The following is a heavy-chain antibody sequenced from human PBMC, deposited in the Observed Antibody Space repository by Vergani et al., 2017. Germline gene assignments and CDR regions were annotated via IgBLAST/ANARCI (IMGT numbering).Heavy chain of an antibody. CDR1: GFSFRTFS. D-gene: IGHD1-14*01. V-gene: IGHV3-74*03. Sequence: EVQLLASGGGLVHPGGSLRLSCVASGFSFRTFSMFWVRQPPGKGLAWVSKISPDGRTTEYADSVRGRFTISRDNANSMLYLQMNSLRDDDTAVYYCARDGRIDAEGTELDYWGQGTLVTVSS. CDR2: ISPDGRTT. J-gene: IGHJ4*02. CDR3: ARDGRIDAEGTELDY.